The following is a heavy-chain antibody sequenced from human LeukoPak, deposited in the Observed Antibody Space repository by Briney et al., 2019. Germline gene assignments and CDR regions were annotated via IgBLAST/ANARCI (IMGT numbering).Heavy chain of an antibody. CDR3: ARADYGDSPLDY. Sequence: SETLSLTRTVSGGSISSYYWSWIRQPPGKGLEWIGYIYYSGSTNYNPSLKSRVTISVDTSKNQFSLKLSSVTAADTAVYYCARADYGDSPLDYWGQGTLVTVSS. CDR1: GGSISSYY. J-gene: IGHJ4*02. V-gene: IGHV4-59*01. CDR2: IYYSGST. D-gene: IGHD4-17*01.